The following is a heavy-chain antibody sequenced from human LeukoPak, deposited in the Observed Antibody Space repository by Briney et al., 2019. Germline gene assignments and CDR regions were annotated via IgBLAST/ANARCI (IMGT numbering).Heavy chain of an antibody. D-gene: IGHD2-21*02. Sequence: SETLSLTCAVYGGSFSGYYWSWIRQPPGKGLEWIGEINHSGSTNYNPSLKSRVTISVDTSKNQFSLKLSSVTAADTAVYYCARAVVTATPDAFDIWGQGTMVTVSS. CDR2: INHSGST. J-gene: IGHJ3*02. CDR1: GGSFSGYY. V-gene: IGHV4-34*01. CDR3: ARAVVTATPDAFDI.